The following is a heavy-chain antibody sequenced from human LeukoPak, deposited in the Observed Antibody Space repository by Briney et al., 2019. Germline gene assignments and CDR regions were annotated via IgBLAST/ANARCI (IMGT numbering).Heavy chain of an antibody. D-gene: IGHD3-10*01. CDR2: IIPIFGTA. CDR1: GGTFSSYA. CDR3: ARDARLDSMVRGVLDAFDI. V-gene: IGHV1-69*13. Sequence: ASVKVSCEASGGTFSSYAISWVRQAPGQGLEWMGGIIPIFGTANYAQKFQGRVTITADESTSTAYKELSSLRSEDTAVYYCARDARLDSMVRGVLDAFDIWGQGTMVTVSS. J-gene: IGHJ3*02.